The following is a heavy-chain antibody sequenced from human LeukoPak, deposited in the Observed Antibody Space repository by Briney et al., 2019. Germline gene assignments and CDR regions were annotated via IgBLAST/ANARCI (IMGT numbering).Heavy chain of an antibody. CDR2: IYYSGST. J-gene: IGHJ6*02. D-gene: IGHD3-22*01. V-gene: IGHV4-59*01. CDR1: GGSISSYY. Sequence: SETLSLTCTVSGGSISSYYWSWIRQPPGKGLEWIGYIYYSGSTNYNPSLKSRVTISVDTSKNQFSLKLSSVTAADTAVYYCARWNYYDSSRYYYYGMDVWGQGTTVTVSS. CDR3: ARWNYYDSSRYYYYGMDV.